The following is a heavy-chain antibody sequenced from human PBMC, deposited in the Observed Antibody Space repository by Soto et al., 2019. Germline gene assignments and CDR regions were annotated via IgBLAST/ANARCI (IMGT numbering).Heavy chain of an antibody. V-gene: IGHV4-4*02. CDR2: IYHSGST. CDR3: ARSPVVVVAATHYYYYGMDV. CDR1: GGSISSSNW. J-gene: IGHJ6*02. D-gene: IGHD2-15*01. Sequence: SETLSLTCAVSGGSISSSNWWSWVRQPPGKGLEWIGEIYHSGSTNYNPSLKSRVTISVDKSKNQFSLKLSSVTAADTAVYYCARSPVVVVAATHYYYYGMDVWGQGTTVTVPS.